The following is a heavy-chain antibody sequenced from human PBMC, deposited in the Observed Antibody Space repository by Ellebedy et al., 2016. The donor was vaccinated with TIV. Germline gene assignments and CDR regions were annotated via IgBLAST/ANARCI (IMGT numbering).Heavy chain of an antibody. CDR3: ARYCSSTSCHRSATFDY. CDR1: GYTFTSYG. CDR2: ISAYNGNT. J-gene: IGHJ4*02. Sequence: ASVKVSCXASGYTFTSYGISWVRQAPGQGLEWMGWISAYNGNTNYAQKLQGRVTMTTDTSTSTAYMELRSLRSDDTAVYYCARYCSSTSCHRSATFDYWGQGTLVTVSS. D-gene: IGHD2-2*01. V-gene: IGHV1-18*01.